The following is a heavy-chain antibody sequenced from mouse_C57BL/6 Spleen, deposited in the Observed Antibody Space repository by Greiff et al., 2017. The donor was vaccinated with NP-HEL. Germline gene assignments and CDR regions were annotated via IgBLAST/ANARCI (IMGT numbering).Heavy chain of an antibody. CDR3: ARLNYGSYWYFDV. V-gene: IGHV1-39*01. CDR1: GYSFTDYN. CDR2: INPNYGTT. Sequence: VQLLQSGPELVKPGASVKISCKASGYSFTDYNMNWVKQSNGKSLEWIGVINPNYGTTSYNQKFKGKATLTVDQSSSTAYMQLNSLTSDDSAVYYCARLNYGSYWYFDVWGTGTTVTVSS. J-gene: IGHJ1*03. D-gene: IGHD1-1*01.